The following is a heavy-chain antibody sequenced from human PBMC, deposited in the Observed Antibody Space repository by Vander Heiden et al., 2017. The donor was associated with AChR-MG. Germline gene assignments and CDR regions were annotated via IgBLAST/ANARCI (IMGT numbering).Heavy chain of an antibody. Sequence: QVQLQQWGAGLLKPSETMSLTCAVYGASFSGYYWSWIRQPPGKGLEWIGEINHSGSTNYNPSLKSRVTISVDTSKNQFSLKLSSVTAADTAVYYCARGRGRDGYNRVFDYWGQGTLVTVSS. J-gene: IGHJ4*02. CDR1: GASFSGYY. CDR2: INHSGST. D-gene: IGHD5-12*01. CDR3: ARGRGRDGYNRVFDY. V-gene: IGHV4-34*01.